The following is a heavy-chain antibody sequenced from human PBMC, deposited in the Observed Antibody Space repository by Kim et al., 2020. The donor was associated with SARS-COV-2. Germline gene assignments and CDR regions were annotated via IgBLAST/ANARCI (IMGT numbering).Heavy chain of an antibody. J-gene: IGHJ4*02. V-gene: IGHV3-49*04. D-gene: IGHD3-3*01. CDR2: IRSKAYGGTT. CDR3: TRDPAYDFWSGYIDY. CDR1: GFTFGDYA. Sequence: GGSLRLSCTASGFTFGDYAMSWVRQAPGKGLEWVGCIRSKAYGGTTEYAASVKGRFTISRDDSKSIAYLQMNSLKTEDTAVYYCTRDPAYDFWSGYIDYWGQGTLVTVSS.